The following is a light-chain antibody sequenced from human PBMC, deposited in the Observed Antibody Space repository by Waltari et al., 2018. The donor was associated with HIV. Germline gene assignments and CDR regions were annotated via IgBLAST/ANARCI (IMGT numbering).Light chain of an antibody. CDR2: WAS. V-gene: IGKV4-1*01. CDR1: QSVLHSSNNKNY. CDR3: QQYYNSPLT. Sequence: DIVMTQSPDSLAVSLGARATINCKSSQSVLHSSNNKNYLAWYQQKPGQPPNLLIYWASTRESGVPDRFSGSGSGTDFTLTISSLQAEDVAVYYCQQYYNSPLTFGQGTKVEIK. J-gene: IGKJ1*01.